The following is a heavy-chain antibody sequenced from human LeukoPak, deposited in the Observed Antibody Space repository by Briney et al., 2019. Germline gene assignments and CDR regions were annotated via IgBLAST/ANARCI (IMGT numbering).Heavy chain of an antibody. D-gene: IGHD3-10*01. J-gene: IGHJ6*04. Sequence: GGSLRLSCEASGFTFDDYGMHWVRQAPGKGLEWVSTISWNSASVGYVDSVKGRFTISRDNAKNSLYLQMNSLRAEDTAVYYCARDRGFGQADVWGKGTTVTVSS. CDR1: GFTFDDYG. CDR2: ISWNSASV. V-gene: IGHV3-9*01. CDR3: ARDRGFGQADV.